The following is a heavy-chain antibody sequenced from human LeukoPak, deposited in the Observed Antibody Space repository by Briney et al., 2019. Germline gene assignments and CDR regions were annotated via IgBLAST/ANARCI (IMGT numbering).Heavy chain of an antibody. V-gene: IGHV3-7*01. D-gene: IGHD4/OR15-4a*01. CDR2: IKQDGSEK. Sequence: GGSLRLPCAASGFTFSSYWMSWVRQAPGKGLEWVANIKQDGSEKYYVDSVKGRFTISRDNAKNSLYLQMNSLRAEDTAVYYCARTTYGGYYYYYGMDVWGQGTTVTVSS. CDR3: ARTTYGGYYYYYGMDV. J-gene: IGHJ6*02. CDR1: GFTFSSYW.